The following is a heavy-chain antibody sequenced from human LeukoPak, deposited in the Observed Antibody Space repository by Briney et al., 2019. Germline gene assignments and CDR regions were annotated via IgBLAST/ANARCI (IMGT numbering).Heavy chain of an antibody. CDR2: ISSSSSSTI. CDR1: GFTFSSYS. D-gene: IGHD2-8*01. Sequence: PGGSLRLSCAASGFTFSSYSMNWVRQAPGKGVEWVSYISSSSSSTIYYADSVKGRFTISRDNAKNSLYLQMNSLRAEDTAVYYCARDLGYCTNGVCYAFDYWGQGTLVTVSS. V-gene: IGHV3-48*01. CDR3: ARDLGYCTNGVCYAFDY. J-gene: IGHJ4*02.